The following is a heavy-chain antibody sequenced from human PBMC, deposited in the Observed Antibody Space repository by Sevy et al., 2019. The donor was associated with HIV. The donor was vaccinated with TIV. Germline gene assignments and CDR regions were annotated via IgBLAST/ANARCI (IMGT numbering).Heavy chain of an antibody. D-gene: IGHD3-10*01. J-gene: IGHJ4*02. CDR3: ARDGGEAIDY. CDR2: ISYDGSNK. Sequence: GGSLRLSCAASGFTFSSYGMHWVRQAPGKGLEWVAVISYDGSNKYYADSVKGRFTISRDNSKDTLYLQMSSLRVEDTAVYHCARDGGEAIDYWGQGTLVTVSS. V-gene: IGHV3-30*03. CDR1: GFTFSSYG.